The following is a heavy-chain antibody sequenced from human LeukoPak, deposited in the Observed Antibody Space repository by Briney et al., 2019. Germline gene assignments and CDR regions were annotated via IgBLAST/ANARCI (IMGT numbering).Heavy chain of an antibody. V-gene: IGHV3-7*04. Sequence: PGGSLRLSRAASGFTFSSYGMHWVRQAPGKGLEWVANIKQDGSKKSYVDSVKGRFTISRDNAKNSLYLQMNSLRAEDTAIYYCTRVGYIDEGIDYWGQGSLVTVSS. CDR2: IKQDGSKK. D-gene: IGHD5-24*01. CDR1: GFTFSSYG. CDR3: TRVGYIDEGIDY. J-gene: IGHJ4*02.